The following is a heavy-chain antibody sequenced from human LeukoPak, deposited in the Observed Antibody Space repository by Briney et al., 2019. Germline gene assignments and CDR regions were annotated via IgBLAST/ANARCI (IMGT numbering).Heavy chain of an antibody. CDR3: ARDTITIFGVASDY. CDR1: GYTFTGYY. J-gene: IGHJ4*02. V-gene: IGHV1-2*02. Sequence: PRASVKVSCKASGYTFTGYYMHWVRQAPGQGLEWMGWINPNSGGTNYAQKFQGRVTMTRDTSISTAYMELSRLRSDNTAVYYCARDTITIFGVASDYWGQGTLVTVSS. D-gene: IGHD3-3*01. CDR2: INPNSGGT.